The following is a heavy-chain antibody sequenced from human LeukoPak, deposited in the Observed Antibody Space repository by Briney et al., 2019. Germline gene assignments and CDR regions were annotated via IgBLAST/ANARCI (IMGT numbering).Heavy chain of an antibody. D-gene: IGHD3-10*01. J-gene: IGHJ4*02. V-gene: IGHV3-7*01. CDR2: INQDGDGK. CDR3: ARGDVAFAEWAY. Sequence: GGSLRLSCAASGFALSRYWMSWVRQAPGKGLEWVANINQDGDGKYYMDSVKGRFTISRDNAENSLYLQINSLRAEDTAVYYCARGDVAFAEWAYWGQGTLVTVSS. CDR1: GFALSRYW.